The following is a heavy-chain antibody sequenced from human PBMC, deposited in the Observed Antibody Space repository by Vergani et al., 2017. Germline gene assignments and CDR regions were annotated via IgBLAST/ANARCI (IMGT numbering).Heavy chain of an antibody. Sequence: EVQMVESGGHLVQPGGSLRLSCAASGFTFSTYAMTWVRQAPGKGLEWVSTISSDGGSTYYADSVKGRFTISRDNSKNTLSLQMNSLTAEDTAIYYCAGPQGTSAYYYGGFDYWGQGILVTVSS. D-gene: IGHD3-22*01. V-gene: IGHV3-23*04. CDR2: ISSDGGST. CDR3: AGPQGTSAYYYGGFDY. J-gene: IGHJ4*02. CDR1: GFTFSTYA.